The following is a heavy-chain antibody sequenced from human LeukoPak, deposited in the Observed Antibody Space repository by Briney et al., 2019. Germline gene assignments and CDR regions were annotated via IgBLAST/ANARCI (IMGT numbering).Heavy chain of an antibody. V-gene: IGHV4-39*07. Sequence: PSETLSLTCAVSGVSISRSSYYWGWIRQPPGKGLEWIGSMYYSGSTYYNPSLKSRVTISVDTSKNQFSLRLSSVTTADTAVYYCARASISIAGPFDYWGQGTLVTVSS. J-gene: IGHJ4*02. CDR3: ARASISIAGPFDY. CDR2: MYYSGST. CDR1: GVSISRSSYY. D-gene: IGHD6-13*01.